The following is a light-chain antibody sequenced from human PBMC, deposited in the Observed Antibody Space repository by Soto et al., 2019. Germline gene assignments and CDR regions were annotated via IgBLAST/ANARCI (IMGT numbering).Light chain of an antibody. CDR1: SKDVGAYDY. CDR2: EVS. Sequence: SSPTQPAPRSGAPGQSITPSCNGNSKDVGAYDYVSWYQQHPDKAPKLMIYEVSNRPSGVSNRFSGSKSVNTATLTISGLQADDEADYYCSSYTSSSTRVFGTGTKVTVL. J-gene: IGLJ1*01. V-gene: IGLV2-14*03. CDR3: SSYTSSSTRV.